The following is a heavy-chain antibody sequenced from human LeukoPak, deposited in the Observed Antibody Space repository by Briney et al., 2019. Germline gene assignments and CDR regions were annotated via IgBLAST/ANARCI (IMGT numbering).Heavy chain of an antibody. J-gene: IGHJ4*02. CDR2: IYYSGST. D-gene: IGHD6-6*01. CDR1: GGSVSSGSYY. V-gene: IGHV4-61*01. CDR3: ARVDPDSSSTLEVFDY. Sequence: SETLSFTCTVSGGSVSSGSYYWSWIRQPPGKGLEWIGYIYYSGSTNYNPSLKSRVTISVDTSKNQFSLKLSSVTAADTAVYYCARVDPDSSSTLEVFDYWGQGTLVTVSS.